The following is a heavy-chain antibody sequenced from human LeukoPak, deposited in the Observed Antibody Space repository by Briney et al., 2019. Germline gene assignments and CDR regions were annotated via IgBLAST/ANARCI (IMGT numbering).Heavy chain of an antibody. D-gene: IGHD6-13*01. Sequence: GESLKISCKGSGYNFTSYWISWVRQLPGKGLEWMGIIYPGDSATRYSPSFQGQVTISADKSISTAYLQWSSLKASDTAMYYCARQGRAAAGDLDYWGQGTLVTVSS. CDR3: ARQGRAAAGDLDY. CDR1: GYNFTSYW. V-gene: IGHV5-51*01. CDR2: IYPGDSAT. J-gene: IGHJ4*02.